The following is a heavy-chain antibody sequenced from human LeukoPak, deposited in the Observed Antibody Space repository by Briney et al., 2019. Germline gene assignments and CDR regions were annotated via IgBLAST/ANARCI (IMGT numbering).Heavy chain of an antibody. Sequence: PSETLSLTCTVSGYSISSGYYWGWIRQPPGKGLEWIGSIYHSGSTYYNPSLKSRVTISVDTSKNQFSLKLSSVTAADTAVYYCARVGGIVVVTEPGYFDYWGQGTLVTVSS. CDR3: ARVGGIVVVTEPGYFDY. J-gene: IGHJ4*02. CDR1: GYSISSGYY. D-gene: IGHD2-21*02. CDR2: IYHSGST. V-gene: IGHV4-38-2*02.